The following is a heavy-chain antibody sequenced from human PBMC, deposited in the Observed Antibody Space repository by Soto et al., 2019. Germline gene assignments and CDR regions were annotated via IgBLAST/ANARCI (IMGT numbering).Heavy chain of an antibody. J-gene: IGHJ4*02. Sequence: HPGGSLRLSCAASGFTFSSQWRHWVRQAPGKGLVWISRINNDGTSTNYADSVKGRSTVSRDNAKKTMSLQMNSLRAEDTAVYYCASWRGGYTYGLDHWGQETPVTVSS. CDR2: INNDGTST. D-gene: IGHD5-18*01. CDR1: GFTFSSQW. V-gene: IGHV3-74*01. CDR3: ASWRGGYTYGLDH.